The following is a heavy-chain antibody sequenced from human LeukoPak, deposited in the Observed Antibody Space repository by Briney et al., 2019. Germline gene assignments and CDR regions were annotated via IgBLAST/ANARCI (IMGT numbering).Heavy chain of an antibody. CDR3: ARDPLANWYCSGGSCYSGGMDV. J-gene: IGHJ6*02. V-gene: IGHV3-21*01. CDR1: GFTFSSYS. D-gene: IGHD2-15*01. CDR2: ISSSSSYI. Sequence: GGSLRLSCAASGFTFSSYSMNWVRQAPGKGLEWVSSISSSSSYIYYADSVKGRFTISRDNSKNTLYLQMNSLRAEDTAVYYCARDPLANWYCSGGSCYSGGMDVWGQGTTVTVSS.